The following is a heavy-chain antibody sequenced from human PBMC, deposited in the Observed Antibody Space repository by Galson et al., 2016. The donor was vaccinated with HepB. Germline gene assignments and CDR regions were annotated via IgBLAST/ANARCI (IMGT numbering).Heavy chain of an antibody. Sequence: SVKVSCKASGYTFTSYSINWVRQAPGQGLEWMGWISLYNGKTNYAQKLQGRVTMTTDTSTTTAYLDLRSLRSDDTAVYYCARGAEMLGWGQGTLVTASS. CDR3: ARGAEMLG. V-gene: IGHV1-18*04. CDR1: GYTFTSYS. D-gene: IGHD5-24*01. CDR2: ISLYNGKT. J-gene: IGHJ4*02.